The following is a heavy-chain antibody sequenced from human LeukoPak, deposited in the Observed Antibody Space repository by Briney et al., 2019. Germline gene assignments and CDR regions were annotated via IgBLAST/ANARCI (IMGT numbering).Heavy chain of an antibody. Sequence: SETLSLTCTVSGGSISSYYWSWIRQPPGKGLEWIGYIYYSGSTNYNPSLKSRVTISVDTSKNQFSLKLSSVTAADTAVYYCASLYCSGGICYSGLGSADYWGRGTLVTVSS. CDR1: GGSISSYY. V-gene: IGHV4-59*01. D-gene: IGHD2-15*01. CDR2: IYYSGST. J-gene: IGHJ4*02. CDR3: ASLYCSGGICYSGLGSADY.